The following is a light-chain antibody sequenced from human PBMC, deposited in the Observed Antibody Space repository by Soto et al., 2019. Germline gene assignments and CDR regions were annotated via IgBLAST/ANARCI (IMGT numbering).Light chain of an antibody. V-gene: IGLV2-23*01. CDR3: CSFALGSTTHIL. Sequence: QSALTQPASVSGSPGQSITISCTGTSSNIGTYNLVSWYQQHPGKAPKLMIYEGSKRPSGVSNRFSGSRSGNTASLTISGLQAEDEADYYCCSFALGSTTHILFGGGTKLTVL. CDR2: EGS. J-gene: IGLJ2*01. CDR1: SSNIGTYNL.